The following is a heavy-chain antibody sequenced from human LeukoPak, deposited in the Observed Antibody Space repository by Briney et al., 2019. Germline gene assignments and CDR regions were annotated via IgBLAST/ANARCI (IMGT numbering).Heavy chain of an antibody. J-gene: IGHJ4*02. Sequence: PGGSLRLSCAASGFTFSSYSMNWVRQAPGKGLEWVSSISSSSSYIYYADSVKGRFTISRDNAKNSLYLQMNGLRAEDTAVYYCARIIWGCSSTSCYNMDYWGQGTLVTVSS. V-gene: IGHV3-21*01. CDR1: GFTFSSYS. CDR3: ARIIWGCSSTSCYNMDY. D-gene: IGHD2-2*02. CDR2: ISSSSSYI.